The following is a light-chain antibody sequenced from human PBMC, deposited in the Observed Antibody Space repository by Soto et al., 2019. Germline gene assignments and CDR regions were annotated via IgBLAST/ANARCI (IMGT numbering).Light chain of an antibody. J-gene: IGLJ1*01. CDR1: SSDVGTYSY. Sequence: QSVLTQPASVSGSPGQSITISCAGTSSDVGTYSYVSWYLQHPGKAPKLMIYDVNNRPSGVSNRFSGSKSGNTASLTISGLQAEDEADYYCTSYTTSTTPYVFGGGTKVTVL. CDR3: TSYTTSTTPYV. CDR2: DVN. V-gene: IGLV2-14*01.